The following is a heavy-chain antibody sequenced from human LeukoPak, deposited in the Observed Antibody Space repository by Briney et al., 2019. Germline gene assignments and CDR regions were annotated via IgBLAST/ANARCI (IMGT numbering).Heavy chain of an antibody. CDR1: GYTFTSYG. J-gene: IGHJ3*02. CDR2: ISAYNGNT. D-gene: IGHD3-22*01. CDR3: ARDLFPDSSGFDAFEI. Sequence: ASVKVSYKASGYTFTSYGISWVRQAPGQGLEWMGWISAYNGNTNYAQKLQGRVTMTTDTSTSTAYMELRSLRSDDTAVYYCARDLFPDSSGFDAFEIWGQGTMVTVSS. V-gene: IGHV1-18*01.